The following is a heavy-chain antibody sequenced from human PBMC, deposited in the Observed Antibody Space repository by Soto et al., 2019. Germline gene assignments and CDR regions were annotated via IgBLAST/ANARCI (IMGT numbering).Heavy chain of an antibody. D-gene: IGHD4-17*01. Sequence: EVQLVQSGPEVKKPGESLKISCKGSAHNFNNFYVAWVRQKPGKGLEWMGIIYPADSETRYSPSFQGQVTISADKSISTAYLQWNSLEASDTAIYFCAKSYGDRYFDDWGRGTLVTVSS. CDR1: AHNFNNFY. CDR2: IYPADSET. V-gene: IGHV5-51*03. CDR3: AKSYGDRYFDD. J-gene: IGHJ4*02.